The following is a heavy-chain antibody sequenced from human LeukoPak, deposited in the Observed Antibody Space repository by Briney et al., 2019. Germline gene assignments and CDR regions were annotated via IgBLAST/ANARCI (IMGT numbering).Heavy chain of an antibody. CDR2: TNNDGSST. CDR3: TRSVFPYYFDC. J-gene: IGHJ4*02. V-gene: IGHV3-74*01. CDR1: GFTFSNYW. Sequence: GGSLRLSCVASGFTFSNYWIHWVRQAPGKGLVWVSRTNNDGSSTTYADFVKGRFTSSRDNAKNTLYLQMDSLRAEDTAVYYCTRSVFPYYFDCWGQGTLVIVSS. D-gene: IGHD3-10*02.